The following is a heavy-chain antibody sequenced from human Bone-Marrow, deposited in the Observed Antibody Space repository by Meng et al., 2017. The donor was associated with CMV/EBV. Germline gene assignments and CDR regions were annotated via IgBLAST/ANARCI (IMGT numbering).Heavy chain of an antibody. V-gene: IGHV3-48*03. CDR1: GFTFSSYE. J-gene: IGHJ4*02. CDR2: ISSSGTTI. Sequence: GESLKISCVASGFTFSSYEMNWVRQAPGKGLEWVSYISSSGTTIYYADSVKGRFTISRDNAKNSLYLQMNSLKAEDTAVYYCARGSYSGNYSSLFPPSYYFDYWGQGTRVTVSS. D-gene: IGHD4-11*01. CDR3: ARGSYSGNYSSLFPPSYYFDY.